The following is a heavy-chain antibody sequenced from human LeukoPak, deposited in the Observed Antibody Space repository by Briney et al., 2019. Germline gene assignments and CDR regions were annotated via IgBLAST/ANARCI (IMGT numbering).Heavy chain of an antibody. CDR1: GFTFSSYG. CDR3: AKNPYCSSTSCYRVYYYYYMDV. J-gene: IGHJ6*03. D-gene: IGHD2-2*02. V-gene: IGHV3-30*02. CDR2: IQYDGSNK. Sequence: PGGSLRLSCAASGFTFSSYGMHWVRQAPGKGLEWVAFIQYDGSNKYYADSVKDRFTISRDNSKNTLYLQMNSLRAEDTAVYYCAKNPYCSSTSCYRVYYYYYMDVWGKGTTVTVSS.